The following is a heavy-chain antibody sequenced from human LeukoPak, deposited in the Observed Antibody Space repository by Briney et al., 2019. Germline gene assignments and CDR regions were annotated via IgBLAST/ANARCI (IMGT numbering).Heavy chain of an antibody. Sequence: PGGSPRHSPAPPVFTSCVYYTCSRPDAPREGLWWGSFISSIGSTIYLAGSVKGRFTISRDNAKNSLYLQMNSLRAEDTAVYYCARFIAVADPDRFDYWGQGTLVTVSS. V-gene: IGHV3-11*01. D-gene: IGHD6-19*01. J-gene: IGHJ4*02. CDR3: ARFIAVADPDRFDY. CDR1: VFTSCVYY. CDR2: ISSIGSTI.